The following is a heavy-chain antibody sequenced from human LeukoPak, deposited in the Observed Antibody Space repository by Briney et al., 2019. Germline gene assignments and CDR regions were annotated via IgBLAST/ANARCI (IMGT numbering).Heavy chain of an antibody. CDR3: ARGIYTSSPRNPKNFFDY. CDR1: GFTFSSYS. J-gene: IGHJ4*02. D-gene: IGHD2-2*02. Sequence: AGGSLRLSCAASGFTFSSYSMNWVRQAPGKGLEWVSFISSSSSYIYYADSMKGRFTISRDNAKNSLYLQMNSLRAEDTAVYFCARGIYTSSPRNPKNFFDYWGQGTLVTVS. V-gene: IGHV3-21*01. CDR2: ISSSSSYI.